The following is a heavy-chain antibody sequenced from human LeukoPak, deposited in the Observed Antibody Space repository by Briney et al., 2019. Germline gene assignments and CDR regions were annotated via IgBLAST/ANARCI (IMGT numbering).Heavy chain of an antibody. V-gene: IGHV3-21*01. D-gene: IGHD3-22*01. CDR1: GFTFSSYA. Sequence: PGGSLRLSCAASGFTFSSYAMNWVRQAPGKGLEWVSSISSSGSYIYYADSVKGRFTISRDNAKNSLYLQVNSPRAEDTAVYYCARDPLVVTIYWYFDLWGRGTLVTVSS. J-gene: IGHJ2*01. CDR3: ARDPLVVTIYWYFDL. CDR2: ISSSGSYI.